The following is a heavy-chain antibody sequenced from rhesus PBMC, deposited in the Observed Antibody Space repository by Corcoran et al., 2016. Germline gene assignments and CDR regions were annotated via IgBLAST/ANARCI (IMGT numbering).Heavy chain of an antibody. Sequence: QLQLQESGPGLVKPSEILSVTCAVSGGSISSSYWSWIRQALGKGLEWIGYNYVSGSSTNYNPSLKDRFTLSVDTSKSQLSLKLSSVATADTAVYYCARGLGLLAAGGFDYWGQGVLVTVSS. CDR2: NYVSGSST. V-gene: IGHV4-169*01. CDR3: ARGLGLLAAGGFDY. J-gene: IGHJ4*01. D-gene: IGHD6-13*01. CDR1: GGSISSSY.